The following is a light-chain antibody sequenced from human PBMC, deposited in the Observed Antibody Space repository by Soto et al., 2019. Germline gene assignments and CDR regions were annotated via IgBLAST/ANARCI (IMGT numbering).Light chain of an antibody. J-gene: IGLJ2*01. V-gene: IGLV1-44*01. CDR3: AAWDDSLNGVV. CDR1: SSNIGSYT. Sequence: QSLLTQPPSASGTPGQRVTISCSGSSSNIGSYTVYWYQQFPGTAPKLLIYGNNQRPSGVPDRFSGSKSGTSASLAISGLQSEDEADYYCAAWDDSLNGVVFGGGTKLTVL. CDR2: GNN.